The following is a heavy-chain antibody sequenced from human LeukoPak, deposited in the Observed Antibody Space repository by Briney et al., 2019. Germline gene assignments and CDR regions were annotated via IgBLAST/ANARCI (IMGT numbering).Heavy chain of an antibody. Sequence: GGSLRLSCAASGFTFSSYAMHWVRQAPGKGLEWVAVISYDGSNKYYADSVKGRFTISRDNSKNTLYLQMNSLRAEDTAVYYCARAVRGRRLNSGSYYPLDYWGQGTLVTVSS. J-gene: IGHJ4*02. CDR2: ISYDGSNK. V-gene: IGHV3-30-3*01. CDR3: ARAVRGRRLNSGSYYPLDY. D-gene: IGHD1-26*01. CDR1: GFTFSSYA.